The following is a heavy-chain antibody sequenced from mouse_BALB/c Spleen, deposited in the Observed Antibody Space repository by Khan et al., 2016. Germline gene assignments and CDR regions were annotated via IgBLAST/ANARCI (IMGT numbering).Heavy chain of an antibody. CDR3: ARDDQDYDAWFAS. CDR1: GFSLTNSG. Sequence: VQLKESGPGLVAPSQSLSITCTVSGFSLTNSGVHWVRQPPEKGLDWPGVIWAGGSTDYNSAPMSRLSLTKDNSQNQVFLKMSGLQTDDTAMYYCARDDQDYDAWFASWGQGTLVTVSA. D-gene: IGHD2-4*01. CDR2: IWAGGST. J-gene: IGHJ3*01. V-gene: IGHV2-9*02.